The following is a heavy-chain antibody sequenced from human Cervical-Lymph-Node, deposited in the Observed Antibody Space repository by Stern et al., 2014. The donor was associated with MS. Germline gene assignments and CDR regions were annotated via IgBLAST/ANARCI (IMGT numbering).Heavy chain of an antibody. CDR2: ISYDGNHK. V-gene: IGHV3-30*03. CDR1: GFTFSSYS. D-gene: IGHD2-8*01. CDR3: ARDYEDTSMLFDH. Sequence: VHLVGSGGAVVQPGRSLRLSCAASGFTFSSYSMHWVRPAPGKGLELVTVISYDGNHKYYAASVKGRFTISRDNSKNTLHLQMNSVTPDDTAIYYCARDYEDTSMLFDHWGQGTLVTVSS. J-gene: IGHJ4*02.